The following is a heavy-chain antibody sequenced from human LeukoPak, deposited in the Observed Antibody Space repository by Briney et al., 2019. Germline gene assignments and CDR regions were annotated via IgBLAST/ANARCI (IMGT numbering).Heavy chain of an antibody. CDR2: ISYDGSNK. Sequence: GGSLRLSCAASGFTFSSYGMHWVRQAPGKGLEWVAVISYDGSNKYYADSVKGRFTISRDNSKNTLYLQMNSLRAEDTAVYYCAKDSGTVRGVPGGAFDIWGQGTMVTVSS. V-gene: IGHV3-30*18. D-gene: IGHD3-10*01. CDR1: GFTFSSYG. CDR3: AKDSGTVRGVPGGAFDI. J-gene: IGHJ3*02.